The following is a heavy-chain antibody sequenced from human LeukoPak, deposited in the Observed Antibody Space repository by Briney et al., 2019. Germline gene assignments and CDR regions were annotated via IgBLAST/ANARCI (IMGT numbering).Heavy chain of an antibody. V-gene: IGHV4-59*11. D-gene: IGHD1-7*01. J-gene: IGHJ6*03. CDR3: ARGGETGTTSYYYYYMDV. CDR1: GGSISSHY. CDR2: IYYSGST. Sequence: SETLSLTCTVSGGSISSHYWSWIRQPPGKGLEWIGYIYYSGSTNYNPFLKSRVTISVDTSKNQFSLKLSSVTAADTAVYYCARGGETGTTSYYYYYMDVWGKGTTVTVSS.